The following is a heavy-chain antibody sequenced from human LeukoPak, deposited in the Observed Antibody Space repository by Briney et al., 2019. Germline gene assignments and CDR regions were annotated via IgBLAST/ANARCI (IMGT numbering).Heavy chain of an antibody. CDR3: ARASPPQGGNWFDP. CDR1: GFTFSSYA. CDR2: ISGSGGST. J-gene: IGHJ5*02. V-gene: IGHV3-23*01. D-gene: IGHD1-26*01. Sequence: GGSLRLSCAASGFTFSSYAMSWVRQAPGKGLEWVSAISGSGGSTNYADSVKGRFTISRDNSKNTLYLQMNSLRAEDTAVYYCARASPPQGGNWFDPWGQGALVTVSS.